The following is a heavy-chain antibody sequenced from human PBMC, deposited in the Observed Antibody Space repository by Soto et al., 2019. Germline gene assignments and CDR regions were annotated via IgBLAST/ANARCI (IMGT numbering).Heavy chain of an antibody. CDR2: ISSSGSTI. CDR1: GFTFSSYE. J-gene: IGHJ6*02. V-gene: IGHV3-48*03. CDR3: ARDCLATIWDYYGMDV. D-gene: IGHD5-12*01. Sequence: LRLSCAASGFTFSSYEMNWVRQAPGKGLEWVSYISSSGSTIYYADSVKGRFTISRDNAKNSLYLQMNSLRAEDTAVYYCARDCLATIWDYYGMDVWGQGTTVTVSS.